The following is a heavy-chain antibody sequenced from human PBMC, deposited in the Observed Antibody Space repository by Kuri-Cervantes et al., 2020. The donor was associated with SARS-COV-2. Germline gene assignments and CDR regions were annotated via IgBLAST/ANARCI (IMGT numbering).Heavy chain of an antibody. V-gene: IGHV3-48*01. D-gene: IGHD6-13*01. J-gene: IGHJ6*02. CDR1: GLTFSSDS. CDR3: ARWDDSSSWPLHYYYYYGMDV. Sequence: LSLTCAASGLTFSSDSMNWVRQAPGKGLEWVSYISSSGSTMYYADSVKGRFTISRDNAKNSLYLQMNSLRAEDTAVYYCARWDDSSSWPLHYYYYYGMDVWGQGTTVTVSS. CDR2: ISSSGSTM.